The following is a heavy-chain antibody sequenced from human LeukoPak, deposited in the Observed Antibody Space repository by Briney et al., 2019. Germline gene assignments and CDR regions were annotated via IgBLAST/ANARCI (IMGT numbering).Heavy chain of an antibody. J-gene: IGHJ4*02. CDR2: IFGDGGT. CDR1: GFTFRNNY. CDR3: SIRIAASDFDY. Sequence: PGDSLRLSCAASGFTFRNNYMSWVRQAPGKGLEWVSVIFGDGGTSYADSVRSRFTISRDNSKNTLYLQMNSLRAEDTAVYYCSIRIAASDFDYWGQGTLVTVSS. V-gene: IGHV3-53*01. D-gene: IGHD6-13*01.